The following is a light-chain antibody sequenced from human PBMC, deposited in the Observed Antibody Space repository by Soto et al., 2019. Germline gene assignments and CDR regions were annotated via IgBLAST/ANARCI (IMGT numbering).Light chain of an antibody. CDR3: QQYNSYRMYT. Sequence: DIQMTQSPSTLSASVGDRVTITCRAIQSISSWLAWYQQKPGKAPKLLIYDAYILEGGVPSRFSGSGSGTEFTLTISSLQPDDFATYYCQQYNSYRMYTFGQGTKLEIK. CDR2: DAY. J-gene: IGKJ2*01. V-gene: IGKV1-5*01. CDR1: QSISSW.